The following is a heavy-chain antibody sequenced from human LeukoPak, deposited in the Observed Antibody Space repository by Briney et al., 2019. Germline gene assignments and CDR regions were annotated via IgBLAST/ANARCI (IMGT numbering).Heavy chain of an antibody. D-gene: IGHD5-18*01. CDR3: ARDRDTTMVTIDY. V-gene: IGHV3-7*01. CDR2: IKQDGSEK. CDR1: GFTFSTYW. Sequence: GGSLRLSCVASGFTFSTYWMSWVRQAPGKGLEWVANIKQDGSEKYYVDSVKGRFTISRDNAKNSLYLHMNSLRAEDTAVYYCARDRDTTMVTIDYWGQGTLVTVSS. J-gene: IGHJ4*02.